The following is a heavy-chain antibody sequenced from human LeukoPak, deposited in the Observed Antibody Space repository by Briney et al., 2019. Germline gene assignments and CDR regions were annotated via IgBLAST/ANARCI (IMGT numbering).Heavy chain of an antibody. CDR3: AKGTRYYYDSSGFDY. CDR2: ISGSGGST. Sequence: GGSLRLSCAAPGFTFSSYGMSWVRQAPGKGLEWVSAISGSGGSTYYADSVKGRFTISRDNSKNTLYLQMNSLRAEDTAVYYCAKGTRYYYDSSGFDYWGQGTLVTVSS. V-gene: IGHV3-23*01. CDR1: GFTFSSYG. D-gene: IGHD3-22*01. J-gene: IGHJ4*02.